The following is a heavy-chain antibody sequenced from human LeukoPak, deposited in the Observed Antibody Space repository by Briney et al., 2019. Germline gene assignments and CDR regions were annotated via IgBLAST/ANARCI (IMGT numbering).Heavy chain of an antibody. CDR3: ARGRTYYYGSGSYHSRNWFDP. CDR1: GGSISSTNYY. D-gene: IGHD3-10*01. V-gene: IGHV4-39*07. Sequence: SETLSLTCTVSGGSISSTNYYWGWIRQPPGKGLEWIGSIYYSGSTYYNPSLKSRLTISLDTSKNQFSLKLSSVTAADTAVYYCARGRTYYYGSGSYHSRNWFDPWGQGTLVTVSS. CDR2: IYYSGST. J-gene: IGHJ5*02.